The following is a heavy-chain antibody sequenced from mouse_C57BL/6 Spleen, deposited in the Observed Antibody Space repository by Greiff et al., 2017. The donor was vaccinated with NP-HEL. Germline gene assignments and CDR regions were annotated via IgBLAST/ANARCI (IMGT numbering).Heavy chain of an antibody. CDR3: ARFGGSDAMDY. D-gene: IGHD1-1*02. V-gene: IGHV1-59*01. Sequence: VQLQQPGAELVRPGTSVKLSCKASGYTFTSYWMHWVKQRPGQGLEWIGVIDPSDSYTNYNQKFKGKATLTVDTSSSTAYMQLSSLTSEDSAVYYCARFGGSDAMDYWGQGTSVTVSS. CDR2: IDPSDSYT. CDR1: GYTFTSYW. J-gene: IGHJ4*01.